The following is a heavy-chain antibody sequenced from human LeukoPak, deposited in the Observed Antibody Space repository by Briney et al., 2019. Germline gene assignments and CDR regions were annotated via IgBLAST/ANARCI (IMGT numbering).Heavy chain of an antibody. J-gene: IGHJ4*02. CDR3: ASRLAVAGTNYFDY. Sequence: SETLSLTCTVSDGSISSGGYYWSWIRQHPGKGLEWIGYIYYSGSTYYNPSLKSRVTISVDTSKNQFSLKLSSVTAADTAVYYCASRLAVAGTNYFDYWGQGTLVTVSS. D-gene: IGHD6-19*01. CDR2: IYYSGST. V-gene: IGHV4-31*03. CDR1: DGSISSGGYY.